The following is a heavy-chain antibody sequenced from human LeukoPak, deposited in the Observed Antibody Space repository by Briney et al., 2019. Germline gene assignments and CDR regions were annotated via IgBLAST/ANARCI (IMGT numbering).Heavy chain of an antibody. CDR2: INHNSGGT. CDR1: GYTFTGYY. D-gene: IGHD3-16*01. CDR3: ARGGSGGYLDY. J-gene: IGHJ4*02. Sequence: ASVKVSCKASGYTFTGYYMHWVRQAPGQGLEWRGWINHNSGGTNYAQKFQGRVTTTKDTSISTAYMELSRLRSDDTAVYYCARGGSGGYLDYWGQGTLVTVSS. V-gene: IGHV1-2*02.